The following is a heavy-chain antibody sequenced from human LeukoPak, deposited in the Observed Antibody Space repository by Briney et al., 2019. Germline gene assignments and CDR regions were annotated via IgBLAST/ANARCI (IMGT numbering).Heavy chain of an antibody. CDR3: ARDVSPTTVTTNDYYYYYGMDV. V-gene: IGHV1-69*13. CDR1: GGTFSSYA. J-gene: IGHJ6*02. D-gene: IGHD4-17*01. CDR2: IIPIFGTA. Sequence: SVTVSCKASGGTFSSYAISWVRQAPGQGLEWMGGIIPIFGTANYAQKFQGRVTITADESTSTAYMELSSLRSEDTAVYYCARDVSPTTVTTNDYYYYYGMDVWGQGTTVTVSS.